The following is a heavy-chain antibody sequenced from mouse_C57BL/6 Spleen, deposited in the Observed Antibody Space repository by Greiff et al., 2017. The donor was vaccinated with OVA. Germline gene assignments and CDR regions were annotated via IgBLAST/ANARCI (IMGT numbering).Heavy chain of an antibody. V-gene: IGHV2-2*01. J-gene: IGHJ4*01. CDR1: GFSLTSYG. CDR2: IWSGGST. Sequence: VQLVESGPGLVQPSQSLSITCTVSGFSLTSYGVHWVRQSPGKGLEWLGVIWSGGSTDYNAAFISRLSISKDNSKSQVFFKMNSLQADDTAIYYCARPYGKYGGYAMDYWGQGTSVTVSS. CDR3: ARPYGKYGGYAMDY. D-gene: IGHD2-1*01.